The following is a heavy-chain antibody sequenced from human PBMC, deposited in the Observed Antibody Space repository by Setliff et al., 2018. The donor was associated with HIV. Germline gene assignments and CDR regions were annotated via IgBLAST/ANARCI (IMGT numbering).Heavy chain of an antibody. J-gene: IGHJ3*02. V-gene: IGHV3-53*04. CDR1: GFSVSSNY. Sequence: GGSLRLSCAASGFSVSSNYMSWVRQAPGKGLEWVSVIYAAGSTYYAYSVKGRFTISRHNSKNTLYLQLNSLRAEDTAVYYCARVSKSSPDAFDIWGQGTMVTVSS. CDR3: ARVSKSSPDAFDI. D-gene: IGHD6-13*01. CDR2: IYAAGST.